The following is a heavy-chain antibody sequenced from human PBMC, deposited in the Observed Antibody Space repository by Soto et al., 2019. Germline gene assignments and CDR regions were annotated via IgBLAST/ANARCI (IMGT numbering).Heavy chain of an antibody. CDR2: ISGSGGST. CDR3: AKDSTLATIFGVVIYYFDY. V-gene: IGHV3-23*01. J-gene: IGHJ4*02. D-gene: IGHD3-3*01. Sequence: GGSLRLSCAASGFTFSSHAVSWVRQAPGKGLEWVSAISGSGGSTYYADSVKGRFTISRDNSKNTLYLQMNSLRAEDTAVYYCAKDSTLATIFGVVIYYFDYWGQGTLVTVSS. CDR1: GFTFSSHA.